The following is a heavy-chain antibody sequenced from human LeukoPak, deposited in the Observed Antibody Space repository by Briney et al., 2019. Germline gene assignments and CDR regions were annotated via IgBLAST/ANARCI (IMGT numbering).Heavy chain of an antibody. V-gene: IGHV4-39*01. CDR1: GGSISSSSYY. Sequence: SETLSLTCTVSGGSISSSSYYWGWIRQPPGKGLEWIGSIYYSGSTYYDPSLKSRVTISVDTSKNQFSLKLSSVTAADTAVYYCARPVPGDWGQGTLVTVSS. CDR2: IYYSGST. D-gene: IGHD6-6*01. CDR3: ARPVPGD. J-gene: IGHJ4*02.